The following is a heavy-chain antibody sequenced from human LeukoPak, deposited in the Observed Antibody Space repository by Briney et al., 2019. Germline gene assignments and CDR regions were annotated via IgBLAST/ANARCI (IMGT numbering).Heavy chain of an antibody. Sequence: ASVKVSCKASGYTFTNYYMHWVRQAPGQGLEWMGIINPSDGNTNYAQKFQGRVTMTRDMATSTVYMELTSLRSEDTAVYYCARAGFIGSTVMGYWGQGTLVTVSS. CDR2: INPSDGNT. CDR1: GYTFTNYY. J-gene: IGHJ4*02. CDR3: ARAGFIGSTVMGY. D-gene: IGHD4-17*01. V-gene: IGHV1-46*01.